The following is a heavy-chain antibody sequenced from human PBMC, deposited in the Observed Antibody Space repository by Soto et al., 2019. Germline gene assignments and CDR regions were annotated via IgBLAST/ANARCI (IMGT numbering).Heavy chain of an antibody. CDR3: AREGRQWLADDI. CDR2: INHSGST. V-gene: IGHV4-34*01. J-gene: IGHJ3*02. D-gene: IGHD6-19*01. Sequence: QVQLQQWGAGLLKPSETLSLTCAVYGGSFSGYYWSWIRQPPGKGLEWIGEINHSGSTNYNPSLKSRVTISVDTSKNQFSLKLSSVTAADTAVYYCAREGRQWLADDIWGQGTMVTVSS. CDR1: GGSFSGYY.